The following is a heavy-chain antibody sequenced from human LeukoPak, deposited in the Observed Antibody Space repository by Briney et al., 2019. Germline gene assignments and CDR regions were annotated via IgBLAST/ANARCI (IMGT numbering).Heavy chain of an antibody. CDR1: GGSISSGSYY. CDR3: ARDVRGYYYDSCGYHTTSYYYHYYMDV. V-gene: IGHV4-61*02. J-gene: IGHJ6*03. CDR2: IYTSWST. Sequence: KTSETLSLTCTVSGGSISSGSYYWSCSRQPPGKGLEWIGRIYTSWSTNYNPSLNRRVTISVDTSKNQFSLKLSSVTAADTAVYYCARDVRGYYYDSCGYHTTSYYYHYYMDVWGKGTTVTVSS. D-gene: IGHD3-22*01.